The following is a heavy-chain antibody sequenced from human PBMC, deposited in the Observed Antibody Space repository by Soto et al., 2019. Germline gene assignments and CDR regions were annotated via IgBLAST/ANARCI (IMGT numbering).Heavy chain of an antibody. CDR2: ISQSGNT. V-gene: IGHV4-34*01. CDR3: ARAPKVSGSSQTRPDF. J-gene: IGHJ4*02. Sequence: WETLSLTCSIYSGSFSGYYWSWIRQPPGKGLEWIGEISQSGNTNYSPSLKSRVSMSIDTSKKQFSLNLASVSAADTAVYYCARAPKVSGSSQTRPDFWGQGTLVTVSS. CDR1: SGSFSGYY. D-gene: IGHD6-6*01.